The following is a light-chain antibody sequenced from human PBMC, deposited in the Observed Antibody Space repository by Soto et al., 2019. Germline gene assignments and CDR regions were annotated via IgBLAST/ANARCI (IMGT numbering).Light chain of an antibody. J-gene: IGLJ1*01. CDR1: SSNIGSTYD. CDR3: QSYDDSLSVHYV. V-gene: IGLV1-40*01. CDR2: GNT. Sequence: QSALAQPPSVSGAPGQRVTISCTGSSSNIGSTYDVQWYQQLPGTAPKLLIHGNTNRPSGVPDRFSGSKSGTSASLAITGLQADDEADYYCQSYDDSLSVHYVFGTGTKVTFL.